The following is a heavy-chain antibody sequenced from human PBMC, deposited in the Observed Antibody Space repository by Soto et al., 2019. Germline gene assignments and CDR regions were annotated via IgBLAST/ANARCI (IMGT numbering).Heavy chain of an antibody. CDR3: AKDHSGRSYYYYGMDV. CDR1: GFTFSSYG. D-gene: IGHD1-26*01. CDR2: ISYDGSNK. Sequence: LRLSCAASGFTFSSYGMHWVRQAPGKGLEWVAVISYDGSNKYYADSVKGRFTISRDNSKNTLYLQMNSLRAEDTAVYYCAKDHSGRSYYYYGMDVWGQGTTVTVSS. V-gene: IGHV3-30*18. J-gene: IGHJ6*02.